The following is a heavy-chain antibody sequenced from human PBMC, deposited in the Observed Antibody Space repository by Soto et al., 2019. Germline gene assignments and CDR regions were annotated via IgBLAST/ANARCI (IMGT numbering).Heavy chain of an antibody. Sequence: GESLKISCAASGFTFSSYAMSWVRQAPGKGLEWVSAISGSGGSTYYADSVKGRFTISRDNSKNTLYLQMNSLRAEDTAVYYCAKESINYGDRTAFDYWGQGTLVTVSS. J-gene: IGHJ4*02. CDR3: AKESINYGDRTAFDY. CDR1: GFTFSSYA. CDR2: ISGSGGST. V-gene: IGHV3-23*01. D-gene: IGHD4-17*01.